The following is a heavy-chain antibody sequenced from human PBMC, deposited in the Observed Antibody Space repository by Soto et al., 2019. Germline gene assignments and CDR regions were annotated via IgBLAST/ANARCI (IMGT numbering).Heavy chain of an antibody. CDR1: GFTFSSYG. J-gene: IGHJ5*02. V-gene: IGHV3-30*03. D-gene: IGHD1-26*01. Sequence: SGGSLRLSCAASGFTFSSYGMHWVRQAPGKGLEWVAVISYDGSNKYYADSVKGRFTISRDNSKNTLYLQMNSLRAEDTAVYYCASGGSYSHNWFDPWGQGTLVTVSS. CDR2: ISYDGSNK. CDR3: ASGGSYSHNWFDP.